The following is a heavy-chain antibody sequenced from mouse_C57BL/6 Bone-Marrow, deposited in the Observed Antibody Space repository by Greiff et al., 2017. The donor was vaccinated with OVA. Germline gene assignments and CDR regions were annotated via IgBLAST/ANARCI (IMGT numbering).Heavy chain of an antibody. J-gene: IGHJ4*01. Sequence: VQLQQSGPELVKPGASVKISCKASGYAFSSSWMNWVKQRPGKGLEWIGRIYPGDGDTNYNGKFKGKATLTADKSSSTAYMQLSSLTSEDSAVYFCARPYYDYDGPYYYAMDYWGQGTSVTVSS. CDR3: ARPYYDYDGPYYYAMDY. CDR2: IYPGDGDT. V-gene: IGHV1-82*01. D-gene: IGHD2-4*01. CDR1: GYAFSSSW.